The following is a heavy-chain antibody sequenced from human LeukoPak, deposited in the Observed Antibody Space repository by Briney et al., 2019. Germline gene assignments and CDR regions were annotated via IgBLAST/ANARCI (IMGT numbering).Heavy chain of an antibody. CDR1: GFTFSSYA. J-gene: IGHJ4*02. Sequence: PGGSLRLSCAASGFTFSSYAMHWVRQAPGKGLEWVAVISYDGSNEYYADSVKGRFTISRDNSKNTLYLQMNSLRAEDTAVYYCARDPGGSGWYTFNSDYWGQGTLVTVSS. D-gene: IGHD6-19*01. V-gene: IGHV3-30-3*01. CDR2: ISYDGSNE. CDR3: ARDPGGSGWYTFNSDY.